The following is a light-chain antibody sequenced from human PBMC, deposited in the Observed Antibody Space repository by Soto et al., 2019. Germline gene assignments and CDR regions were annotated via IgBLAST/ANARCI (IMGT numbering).Light chain of an antibody. V-gene: IGKV1-39*01. CDR1: QSIAYY. CDR3: QQSSNSPMYT. Sequence: DIQMTQSPSSLSASVGDRVTITCRASQSIAYYVNWFQQKPGKAPKLLIYAASSLQSGVPSRFSGSESGTDFTLTISSLQPEDFATYYCQQSSNSPMYTFGQGT. CDR2: AAS. J-gene: IGKJ2*01.